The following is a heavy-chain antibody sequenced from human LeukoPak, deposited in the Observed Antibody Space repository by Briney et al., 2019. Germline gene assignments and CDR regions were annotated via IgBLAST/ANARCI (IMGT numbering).Heavy chain of an antibody. CDR2: IYYSGST. Sequence: PSETLSLTCTVPGGSISGYYWSWIRQPPGKGLEWLGYIYYSGSTNYNPSLKSRVTISVDTSKNQFSLKLSSVTAADTAVYYCARDGRDYSGDSGYLWYFDLWGRGSLVTVSS. CDR3: ARDGRDYSGDSGYLWYFDL. J-gene: IGHJ2*01. CDR1: GGSISGYY. D-gene: IGHD3-10*01. V-gene: IGHV4-59*01.